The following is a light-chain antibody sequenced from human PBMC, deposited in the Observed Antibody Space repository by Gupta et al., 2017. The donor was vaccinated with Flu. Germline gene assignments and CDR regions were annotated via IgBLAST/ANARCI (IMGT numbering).Light chain of an antibody. Sequence: DIQMTQSPSTLSASVGDRVTITCRASQSISSWLAWYQQKPGKAPKLLIYKASSLESGVPSRFSGSGSGTEFTLTISSLQPDDFATYYCQQDNVGKTFGQGTKVEIK. CDR1: QSISSW. CDR3: QQDNVGKT. CDR2: KAS. J-gene: IGKJ1*01. V-gene: IGKV1-5*03.